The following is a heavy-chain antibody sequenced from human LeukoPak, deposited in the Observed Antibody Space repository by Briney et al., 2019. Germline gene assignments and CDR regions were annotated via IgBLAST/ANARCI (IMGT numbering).Heavy chain of an antibody. V-gene: IGHV1-2*02. CDR1: GYTFTSYY. J-gene: IGHJ4*02. CDR2: INPNSGGT. CDR3: ALEVYYSDNSAFDY. D-gene: IGHD3-22*01. Sequence: ASVKVSCKASGYTFTSYYMHWVRQAPGQGLEWMGWINPNSGGTNYAQKFQGRVIVTRDTSISTAYMKLSRLRSDDTAVYYCALEVYYSDNSAFDYWGQGTLVTVSS.